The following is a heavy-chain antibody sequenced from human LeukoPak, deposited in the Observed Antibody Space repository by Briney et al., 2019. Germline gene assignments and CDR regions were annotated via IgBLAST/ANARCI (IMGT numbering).Heavy chain of an antibody. CDR1: GFNFSDSL. CDR3: VRGDWYFES. Sequence: GGSLRLSCATSGFNFSDSLMTWVRQAPGKGLQWVDNINRDGTEKHFLDSVEGRFTISRDNAKKSLYLLMNSLRPQDTAVYFCVRGDWYFESWGQGTLVTVSS. J-gene: IGHJ4*02. D-gene: IGHD2-21*01. CDR2: INRDGTEK. V-gene: IGHV3-7*04.